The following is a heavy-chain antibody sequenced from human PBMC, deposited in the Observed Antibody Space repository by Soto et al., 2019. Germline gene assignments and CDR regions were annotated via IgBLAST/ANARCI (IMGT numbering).Heavy chain of an antibody. V-gene: IGHV3-23*01. CDR2: ISRSGGST. Sequence: EVQLLESGGGLVQPGGSLRLSCAASGFTFSSYAMTWVRQAPGQGLEWVSTISRSGGSTYSADSVEGRFTISRDNTNNKLDLQMNSLRAEDTAVYCFAKECSDARTREKCGLVDYWGQGTLVTVSS. D-gene: IGHD3-10*02. J-gene: IGHJ4*02. CDR1: GFTFSSYA. CDR3: AKECSDARTREKCGLVDY.